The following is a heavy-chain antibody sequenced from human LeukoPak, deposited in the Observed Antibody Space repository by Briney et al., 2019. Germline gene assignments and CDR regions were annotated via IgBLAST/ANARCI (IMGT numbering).Heavy chain of an antibody. CDR3: ARRRDYFDY. CDR2: ISSSGNTI. Sequence: GGSLRLSCAASGFIFSSYPMSWVRQAPGKGLEWVSYISSSGNTIYYADSVKGRFTISRDNAKNSLYLQMNSLRAEDTAVYYCARRRDYFDYWGQGTLVTVSS. J-gene: IGHJ4*02. CDR1: GFIFSSYP. V-gene: IGHV3-48*04.